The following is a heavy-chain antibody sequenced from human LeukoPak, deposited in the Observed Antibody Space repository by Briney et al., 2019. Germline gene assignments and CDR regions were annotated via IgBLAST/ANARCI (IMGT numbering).Heavy chain of an antibody. CDR1: GGSISSYY. V-gene: IGHV4-59*01. CDR3: ARTTEGGYTYDYYYYYYMDV. Sequence: SETLSLTCTVSGGSISSYYWSWIRQPPGKGLEWIGYIYYSGSTNYNPSLKSRVTISVDTSKNQFSLKLSSVTAADTAVYYCARTTEGGYTYDYYYYYYMDVWGKGTTVTVSS. CDR2: IYYSGST. D-gene: IGHD5-18*01. J-gene: IGHJ6*03.